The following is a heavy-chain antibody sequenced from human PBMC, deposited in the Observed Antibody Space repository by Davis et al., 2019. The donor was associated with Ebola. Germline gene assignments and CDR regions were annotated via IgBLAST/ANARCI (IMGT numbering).Heavy chain of an antibody. D-gene: IGHD4-23*01. J-gene: IGHJ4*02. CDR3: TRRGTVVTPDY. CDR2: IRSKAYGGTT. Sequence: LSLTCAVYGGSFSGYYWSWIRQPPGKGLEWVGFIRSKAYGGTTEYAASVKGRFTISRDDSKSIAYLQMNSLKTEDTAVYYCTRRGTVVTPDYWGQGTLVTVSS. CDR1: GGSFSGYY. V-gene: IGHV3-49*03.